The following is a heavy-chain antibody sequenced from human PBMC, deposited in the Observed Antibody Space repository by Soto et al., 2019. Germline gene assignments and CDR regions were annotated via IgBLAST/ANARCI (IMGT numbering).Heavy chain of an antibody. CDR2: INHSGST. D-gene: IGHD3-22*01. Sequence: SETLSLTCAVYGGSFSGYYWSWIRQPPGKGLEWIGEINHSGSTNYNPSLKSRVTISVDTSKNQFSLKLSSVTAADTAVYYCATSGYATFDYWGQRTLVTVSS. J-gene: IGHJ4*02. CDR1: GGSFSGYY. CDR3: ATSGYATFDY. V-gene: IGHV4-34*01.